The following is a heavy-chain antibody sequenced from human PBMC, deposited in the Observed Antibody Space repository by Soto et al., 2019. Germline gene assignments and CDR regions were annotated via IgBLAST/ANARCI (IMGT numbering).Heavy chain of an antibody. CDR3: AAEGIYYGSGSYNGMDV. V-gene: IGHV3-33*01. Sequence: GGSLRLSCAASGFTFSSYGMHWVRQAPGKGLEWVAVIWYDGSNKYYADSVKGRFTISRDNSKNTLYLQMNSLRAEDTAVYYCAAEGIYYGSGSYNGMDVWGQGTTVTVSS. CDR2: IWYDGSNK. J-gene: IGHJ6*02. D-gene: IGHD3-10*01. CDR1: GFTFSSYG.